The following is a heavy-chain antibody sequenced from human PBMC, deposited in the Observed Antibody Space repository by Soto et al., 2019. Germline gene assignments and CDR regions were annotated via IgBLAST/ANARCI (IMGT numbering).Heavy chain of an antibody. J-gene: IGHJ4*02. CDR2: IYSGGST. Sequence: EVQLVESGGGLVQPGGSPRLSCAAPGFTVSGNYMNWVRQAPGKGLEWVSVIYSGGSTYYADSVRGRFTISRDNSKNTLYLQMNSLRAEDTAVYYCARDMGGYSYGTLDYWGQGTLVTVSS. V-gene: IGHV3-66*01. CDR1: GFTVSGNY. D-gene: IGHD5-18*01. CDR3: ARDMGGYSYGTLDY.